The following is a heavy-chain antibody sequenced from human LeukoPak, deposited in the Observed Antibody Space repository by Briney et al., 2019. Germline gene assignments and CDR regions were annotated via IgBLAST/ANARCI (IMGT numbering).Heavy chain of an antibody. J-gene: IGHJ4*02. CDR2: ISSGSNSI. Sequence: GGSLKLSCAVSGFTFRAYRMSWVRQAPGKGLEWVSSISSGSNSIYYTDSVKGRFTISRDNAKNSLYLQMNSLRAEDTAIYYCTRVGYIDEGIDYWGQGTLVTVSS. V-gene: IGHV3-21*06. CDR3: TRVGYIDEGIDY. D-gene: IGHD5-24*01. CDR1: GFTFRAYR.